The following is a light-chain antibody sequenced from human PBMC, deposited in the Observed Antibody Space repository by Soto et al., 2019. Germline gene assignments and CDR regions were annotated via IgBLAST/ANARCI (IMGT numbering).Light chain of an antibody. CDR1: QSVGSY. J-gene: IGKJ4*01. Sequence: EIVLTQSPATLSLSPGDRATLSCRASQSVGSYFGWYQQRPGQAPRLLIYDASNRATGIPARFSGSGSGTEFTLTISSLEPEDFAVYYCQQRSDWPSTFGGGTKVEIK. V-gene: IGKV3-11*01. CDR3: QQRSDWPST. CDR2: DAS.